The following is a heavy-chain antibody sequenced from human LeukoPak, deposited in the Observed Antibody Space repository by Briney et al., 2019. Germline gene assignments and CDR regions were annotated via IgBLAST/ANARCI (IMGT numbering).Heavy chain of an antibody. CDR2: ISPNSDYI. D-gene: IGHD3-22*01. V-gene: IGHV3-21*01. CDR1: GFTFSTFT. Sequence: GGSLRLSCAASGFTFSTFTMNWVRQAPGKGLELVSSISPNSDYIYYAASVKGRFTISRDNVKNSLYLQMNSLRAEDTAMYYCARDPIYSDNSGYWNDYWGQGTLATVSS. CDR3: ARDPIYSDNSGYWNDY. J-gene: IGHJ4*02.